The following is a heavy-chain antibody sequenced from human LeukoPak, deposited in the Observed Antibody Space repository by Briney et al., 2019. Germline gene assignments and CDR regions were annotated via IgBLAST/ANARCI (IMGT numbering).Heavy chain of an antibody. Sequence: GGSQRLSCAASGFTFDDYGMSWVRQAPGKGLEWVSGINWNGGSTGYADSVKGRFTISRDNAKNSLYLQMNSLRAEDTAVYYCARVFWSGYYTGYYYMDVWGKGTTVTVSS. D-gene: IGHD3-3*01. V-gene: IGHV3-20*04. CDR2: INWNGGST. J-gene: IGHJ6*03. CDR3: ARVFWSGYYTGYYYMDV. CDR1: GFTFDDYG.